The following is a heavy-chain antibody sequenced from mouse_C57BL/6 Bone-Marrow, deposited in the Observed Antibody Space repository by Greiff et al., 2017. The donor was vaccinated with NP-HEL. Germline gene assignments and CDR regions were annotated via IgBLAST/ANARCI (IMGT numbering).Heavy chain of an antibody. J-gene: IGHJ3*01. D-gene: IGHD2-3*01. Sequence: VQLQQPGAELVKPGASVKLSCKASGYTFTSYWMQWVKQRPGQGLEWIGEIDPSDSYTNYNQKFKGKATLTVDTSSSTAYMQLSSLTSEDSAVYYCARRWLLSAWFAYWGQGTLVTVSA. CDR3: ARRWLLSAWFAY. CDR2: IDPSDSYT. V-gene: IGHV1-50*01. CDR1: GYTFTSYW.